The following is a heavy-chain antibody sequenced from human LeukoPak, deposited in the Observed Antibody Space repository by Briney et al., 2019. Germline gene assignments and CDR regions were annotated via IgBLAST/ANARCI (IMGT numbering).Heavy chain of an antibody. J-gene: IGHJ4*02. Sequence: SETLSLTCTVSGGSITSNYWTWMQQPPGKGLELIGFFYYSGSTNYNPSLKSRVTISLDTSKNQFSLKLTSVTAADTAVYYCARARYGSTSCPYYFDYWGQGTLVTVSS. CDR2: FYYSGST. CDR3: ARARYGSTSCPYYFDY. V-gene: IGHV4-59*01. D-gene: IGHD2-2*01. CDR1: GGSITSNY.